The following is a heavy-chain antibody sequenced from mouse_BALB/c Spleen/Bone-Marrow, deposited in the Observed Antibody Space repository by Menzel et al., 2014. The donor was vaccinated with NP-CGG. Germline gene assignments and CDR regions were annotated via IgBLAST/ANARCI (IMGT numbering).Heavy chain of an antibody. D-gene: IGHD3-2*01. CDR3: ARGVRQLGLPF. CDR1: GFNIRDTY. J-gene: IGHJ3*01. Sequence: EVQLQQSGAELVKPGASVKLSCTSSGFNIRDTYIHWVKQRPEQGLEWIGKIDPAKDNTEYDPKFQGKATITADTPSNKAYLQLSSLTSEDTAVYYCARGVRQLGLPFWGQGTLVTVST. V-gene: IGHV14-3*02. CDR2: IDPAKDNT.